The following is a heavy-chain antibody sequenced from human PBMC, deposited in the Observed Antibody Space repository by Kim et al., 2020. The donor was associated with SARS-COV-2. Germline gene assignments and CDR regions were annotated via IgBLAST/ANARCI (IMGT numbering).Heavy chain of an antibody. D-gene: IGHD3-10*01. Sequence: PSLKSRVTISVDKSKNQFSLKLSSVTAADTAVYYCARDFPFLYGSGSYAYWGQGTLVTVSS. J-gene: IGHJ4*02. CDR3: ARDFPFLYGSGSYAY. V-gene: IGHV4-4*02.